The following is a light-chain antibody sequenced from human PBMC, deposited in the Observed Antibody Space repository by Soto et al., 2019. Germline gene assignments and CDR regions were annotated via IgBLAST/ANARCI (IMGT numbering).Light chain of an antibody. Sequence: QAVVTQEPSLTVSPGGTVTLTCGSSTGTVTGGHYPYWFQQKPGQAPRTLIYNTNNKHSWTPARFSASLLGDKAALTLSGAQPEDEADYYCLLHYSGSLAFGGGTKLTVL. CDR1: TGTVTGGHY. J-gene: IGLJ2*01. CDR3: LLHYSGSLA. V-gene: IGLV7-46*01. CDR2: NTN.